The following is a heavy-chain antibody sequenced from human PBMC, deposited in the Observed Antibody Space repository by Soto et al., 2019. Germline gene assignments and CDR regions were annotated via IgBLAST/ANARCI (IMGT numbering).Heavy chain of an antibody. CDR1: GGSFSCYY. Sequence: SETLSLTCAVYGGSFSCYYWSWIRQPPGKGLEWIVEINHSGSTSYNPSLKSRVTISVDTSKNQFSLKLSSVTAADTAVYYCARCRISRYSSRGWRSDNWFDPWGQGTLVTVSS. V-gene: IGHV4-34*01. J-gene: IGHJ5*02. CDR3: ARCRISRYSSRGWRSDNWFDP. CDR2: INHSGST. D-gene: IGHD6-19*01.